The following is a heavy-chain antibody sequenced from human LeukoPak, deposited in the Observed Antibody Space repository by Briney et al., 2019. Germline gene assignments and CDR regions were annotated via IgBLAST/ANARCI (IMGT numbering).Heavy chain of an antibody. J-gene: IGHJ6*03. CDR3: ARALRRGYSYGFYYYYMDV. V-gene: IGHV4-39*07. Sequence: PSETLSLTCTVSGGSISSSSYYWSWIRQPPGKGLEWTGEINHSGSTNYNPSLKSRVTISVDTSKNQFSLKLSSVTAADTAVYYCARALRRGYSYGFYYYYMDVWGKGTTVTVSS. CDR1: GGSISSSSYY. D-gene: IGHD5-18*01. CDR2: INHSGST.